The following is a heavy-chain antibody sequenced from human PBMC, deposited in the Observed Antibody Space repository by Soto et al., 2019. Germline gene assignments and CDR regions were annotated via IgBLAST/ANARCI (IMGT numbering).Heavy chain of an antibody. D-gene: IGHD5-18*01. J-gene: IGHJ6*02. V-gene: IGHV4-34*01. Sequence: QVQLQQWGAGLLKPSETLSLTCAVYGGSFSGYYWSWIRQPPGKGLEWIGEINHSGSTNYNPSLKSRVTISVDTSKNQFSLKLSSVTAADTAVYYCARGRRGYSYAYYYYGMDVWGQGTTVTVSS. CDR1: GGSFSGYY. CDR2: INHSGST. CDR3: ARGRRGYSYAYYYYGMDV.